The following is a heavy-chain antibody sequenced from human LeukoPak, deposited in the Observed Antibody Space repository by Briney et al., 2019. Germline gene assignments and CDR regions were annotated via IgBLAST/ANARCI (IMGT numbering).Heavy chain of an antibody. V-gene: IGHV1-18*01. CDR1: GGTFSSYA. CDR3: ARDPVTTIDY. D-gene: IGHD4-11*01. Sequence: GSSVKVSCKASGGTFSSYAISWVRQAPGQGLEWMGWISAYNGNTNYAQKLQGRVTMTTDTSTSTAYMELRSLRSDDTAVYYCARDPVTTIDYWGQGTLVTVSS. J-gene: IGHJ4*02. CDR2: ISAYNGNT.